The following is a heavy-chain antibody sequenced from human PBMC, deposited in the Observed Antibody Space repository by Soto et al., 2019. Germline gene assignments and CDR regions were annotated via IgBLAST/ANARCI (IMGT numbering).Heavy chain of an antibody. CDR1: GESISSSSYY. D-gene: IGHD2-21*02. CDR3: ARQRTTVVTQAYFDH. Sequence: SETLSLTCIVSGESISSSSYYWGWIRQPPGKGLEWIGSIYYSGRTYYNPSFKSRVTISLDTSKNQFSLKLSSVTATDTAVYYCARQRTTVVTQAYFDHWGQGALVTVSS. CDR2: IYYSGRT. V-gene: IGHV4-39*01. J-gene: IGHJ4*02.